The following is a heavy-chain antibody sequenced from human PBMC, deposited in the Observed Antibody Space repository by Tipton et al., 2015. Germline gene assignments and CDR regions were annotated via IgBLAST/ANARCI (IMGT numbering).Heavy chain of an antibody. D-gene: IGHD6-13*01. CDR3: ARLFYSTSWYWFDP. CDR2: IQYSGST. CDR1: SDSISKYY. Sequence: TLSLTGSVSSDSISKYYWSWIRQPPGKELEWIGYIQYSGSTNYNPSLKSRVTISVDASKTQFSLKMSSVTASDTAVYYCARLFYSTSWYWFDPWGQGTLVTVSS. V-gene: IGHV4-59*01. J-gene: IGHJ5*02.